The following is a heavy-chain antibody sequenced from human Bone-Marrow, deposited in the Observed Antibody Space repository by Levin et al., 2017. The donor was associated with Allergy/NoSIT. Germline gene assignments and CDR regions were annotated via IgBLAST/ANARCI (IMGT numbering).Heavy chain of an antibody. CDR2: INHSGST. J-gene: IGHJ6*03. Sequence: SQTLSLTCAVSGRSFGAYFWTWIRQTPGKGLEWIGEINHSGSTTYNPSLKSRVTMSVDTSKKQFSLNLTSVTAADTAVYYCVREYYYGSASYVTKPYMDVWGKGTTVTVSS. D-gene: IGHD3-10*01. CDR1: GRSFGAYF. CDR3: VREYYYGSASYVTKPYMDV. V-gene: IGHV4-34*01.